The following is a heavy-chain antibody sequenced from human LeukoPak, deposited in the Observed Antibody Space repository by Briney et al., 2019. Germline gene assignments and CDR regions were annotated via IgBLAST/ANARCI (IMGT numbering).Heavy chain of an antibody. Sequence: PGGSLRLSCAASGFIFSSYWMAWVRQAPGKGLEWVANIKEDETANYYVDSVRGRFTSSRDNAKNSLYLQMNSLRAEDTAVYYCARALEAGIFDIWGQGTLVTVSS. J-gene: IGHJ3*02. CDR3: ARALEAGIFDI. CDR2: IKEDETAN. CDR1: GFIFSSYW. V-gene: IGHV3-7*01. D-gene: IGHD6-13*01.